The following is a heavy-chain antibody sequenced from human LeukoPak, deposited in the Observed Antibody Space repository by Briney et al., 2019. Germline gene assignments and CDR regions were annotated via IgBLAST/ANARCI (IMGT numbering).Heavy chain of an antibody. J-gene: IGHJ6*03. Sequence: GGSLRLTCAASGFTVSSNYMSWVRQAPGKGLEWVSVIYSGGSTYYADSVKGRFTISRDNSKNTLYLQMNSLRAEDTAVYCCARDGFRVPAAISRPMDVWGKGTTVTVSS. CDR2: IYSGGST. D-gene: IGHD2-2*02. CDR3: ARDGFRVPAAISRPMDV. CDR1: GFTVSSNY. V-gene: IGHV3-66*02.